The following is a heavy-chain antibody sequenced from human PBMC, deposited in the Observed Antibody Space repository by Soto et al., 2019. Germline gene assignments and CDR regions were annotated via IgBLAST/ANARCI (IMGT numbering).Heavy chain of an antibody. J-gene: IGHJ6*02. V-gene: IGHV4-31*03. CDR1: GGSINGGGYY. CDR2: IYYSGNT. CDR3: ARDPSYGDYSYYGMDV. D-gene: IGHD1-26*01. Sequence: QVQLQESGPGLVNPSQTLSLTCTVSGGSINGGGYYWSWIRQHPGNGLEWIGSIYYSGNTYYSPSLKSRVSISVDTSKNHFSLRLSSVTAADTAVYYCARDPSYGDYSYYGMDVWGQGTTVTVSS.